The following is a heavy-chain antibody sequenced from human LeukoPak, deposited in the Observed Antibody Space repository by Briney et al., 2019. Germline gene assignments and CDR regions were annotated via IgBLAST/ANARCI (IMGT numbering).Heavy chain of an antibody. Sequence: SVKVSCKASGGTFSSYTISWVRQAPGQGLEWMGRIIPILGIANYAQKFQGRVTVTADKSTSTAYMELSSLRSEDTAVYYCARVNYYDSSGFDYWGQGTLVTVSS. J-gene: IGHJ4*02. CDR2: IIPILGIA. D-gene: IGHD3-22*01. CDR1: GGTFSSYT. V-gene: IGHV1-69*02. CDR3: ARVNYYDSSGFDY.